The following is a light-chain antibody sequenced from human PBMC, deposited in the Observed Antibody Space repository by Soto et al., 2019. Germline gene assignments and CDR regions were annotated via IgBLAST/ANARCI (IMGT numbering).Light chain of an antibody. CDR3: QQYGSSPRT. CDR1: QSVSSN. J-gene: IGKJ1*01. Sequence: IVMTQSPATLSVSPGERATLSCRASQSVSSNFAWYQQKPGQAPRLLIYGASTRATGIPARFSGSGSATEFTLTISSLQPGDLAVYYCQQYGSSPRTFGQGTKVDI. CDR2: GAS. V-gene: IGKV3-15*01.